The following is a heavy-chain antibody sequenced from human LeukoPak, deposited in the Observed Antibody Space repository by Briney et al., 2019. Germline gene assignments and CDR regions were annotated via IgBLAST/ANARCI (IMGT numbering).Heavy chain of an antibody. Sequence: GGSLRLSCAASGFTFSSYSMNWVRQAPGKGLEWVSSISSNSSYIYYADSVKGRFTISRDNAKNSLYLQMNSLRAEDTAVYYCARFGREAPDYWGQGTLVTVSS. V-gene: IGHV3-21*01. D-gene: IGHD3-16*01. CDR3: ARFGREAPDY. J-gene: IGHJ4*02. CDR1: GFTFSSYS. CDR2: ISSNSSYI.